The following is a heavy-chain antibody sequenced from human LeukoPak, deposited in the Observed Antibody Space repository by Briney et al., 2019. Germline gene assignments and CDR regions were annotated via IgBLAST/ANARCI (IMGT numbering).Heavy chain of an antibody. V-gene: IGHV1-8*01. Sequence: ASVTVSCKASGYTFTSYDINWVRQAPGQGLEWMGWMNPNSGNTGYAQKFQGRVTMTRNTSISTAYMELSSLRSEDTAVYYCARREWLFRYYGMDVWGQGTTVTVSS. CDR2: MNPNSGNT. CDR3: ARREWLFRYYGMDV. CDR1: GYTFTSYD. D-gene: IGHD3-3*01. J-gene: IGHJ6*01.